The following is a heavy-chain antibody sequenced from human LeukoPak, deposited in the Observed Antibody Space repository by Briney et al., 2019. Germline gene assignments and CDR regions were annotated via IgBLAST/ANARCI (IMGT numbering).Heavy chain of an antibody. CDR1: GFTFRNYA. CDR3: AKSDPGYCAGGSCNLGIDY. V-gene: IGHV3-23*01. D-gene: IGHD2-15*01. CDR2: VSGAGSSR. Sequence: GGSLRLSCAASGFTFRNYAMTWVRQAPGKGLEWVSSVSGAGSSRWYADSVKGRFTISKDEYTNSLYLQMSGLRAEDTAVYYCAKSDPGYCAGGSCNLGIDYWGQGTLVTVSS. J-gene: IGHJ4*02.